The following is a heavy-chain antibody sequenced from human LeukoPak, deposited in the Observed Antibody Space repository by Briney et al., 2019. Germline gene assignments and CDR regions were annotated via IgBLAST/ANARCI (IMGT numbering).Heavy chain of an antibody. V-gene: IGHV4-34*01. Sequence: LETLSLTCAVYGGSFSGYYWSWIRQPPGKGLEWIGEINHSGSTNYNPSLKSRVTISVDTSENQFSLKLSSVTAADTAVYYCARGRRRGWFDPWGQGTLVTVSS. J-gene: IGHJ5*02. CDR3: ARGRRRGWFDP. CDR2: INHSGST. CDR1: GGSFSGYY.